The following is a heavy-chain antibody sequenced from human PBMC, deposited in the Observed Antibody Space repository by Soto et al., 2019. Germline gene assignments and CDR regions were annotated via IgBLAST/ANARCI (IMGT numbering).Heavy chain of an antibody. V-gene: IGHV6-1*01. CDR3: ARANWNLAPSYYYTAV. CDR1: GDSVSSNSAA. D-gene: IGHD1-1*01. CDR2: TYYRSRWYD. Sequence: SQTLSLTCVISGDSVSSNSAAWNWIRQSPSRGLEWLGRTYYRSRWYDDFAVSVKSRITINTDTFKNQFSLHLNSVTPEDTAVYYCARANWNLAPSYYYTAVWGKGTTVTVSS. J-gene: IGHJ6*03.